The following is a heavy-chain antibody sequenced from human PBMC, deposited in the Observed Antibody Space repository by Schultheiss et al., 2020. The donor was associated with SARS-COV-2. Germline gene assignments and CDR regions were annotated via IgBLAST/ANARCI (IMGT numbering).Heavy chain of an antibody. V-gene: IGHV4-34*01. CDR1: GGSISSGYY. D-gene: IGHD2-15*01. J-gene: IGHJ5*02. Sequence: SETLSLTCTVSGGSISSGYYWGWIRQPPGKGLEWIGEINHSGSTNYNPSLKSRVTISLDTSKNQFSLKLSSVTAADTAVYYCARGQMVVAPRVNWFDPWGQGTLVTVSS. CDR2: INHSGST. CDR3: ARGQMVVAPRVNWFDP.